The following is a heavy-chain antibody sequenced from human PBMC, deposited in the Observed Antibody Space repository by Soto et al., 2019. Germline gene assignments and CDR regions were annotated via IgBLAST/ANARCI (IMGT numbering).Heavy chain of an antibody. CDR1: GGTFSSYA. CDR2: IIPIFGTA. V-gene: IGHV1-69*01. CDR3: ARDQGDMIVVGVGGMDV. Sequence: QVQLVQSGAEVKKPGSSVKVSCKASGGTFSSYAISWVRQAPGQGLEWMGGIIPIFGTANYAQKFQGRVTITADESTSTAYMELSSLRSEDTAVYYCARDQGDMIVVGVGGMDVWGQGTTVTVSS. D-gene: IGHD3-22*01. J-gene: IGHJ6*02.